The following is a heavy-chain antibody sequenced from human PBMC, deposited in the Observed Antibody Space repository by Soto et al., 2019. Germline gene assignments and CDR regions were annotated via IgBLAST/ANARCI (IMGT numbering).Heavy chain of an antibody. J-gene: IGHJ4*02. V-gene: IGHV3-74*01. CDR3: ARPMDGSGSYFTVYGY. CDR1: GFTFSSYW. CDR2: INSDGSST. Sequence: GSLRLSCAASGFTFSSYWMHWVRQAPGKGLVWVSRINSDGSSTSYADSVKGRFTISRDNAKNTLYLQMNSLRAEDTAVYYCARPMDGSGSYFTVYGYWGQGTLVTVSS. D-gene: IGHD3-10*01.